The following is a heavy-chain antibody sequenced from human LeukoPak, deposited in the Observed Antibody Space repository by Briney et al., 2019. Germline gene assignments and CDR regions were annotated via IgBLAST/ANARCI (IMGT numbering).Heavy chain of an antibody. CDR1: GYTFTGYY. Sequence: GASVKVSCKASGYTFTGYYMHWVRQAPGQGLEWMGWINPNSGGTNYAQKFQGRVTMTRDTSISTAYMELSRLRSDDTAVYYCARGSLRRDGRYRYWFDPWGQGTLVTVSS. D-gene: IGHD5-24*01. CDR3: ARGSLRRDGRYRYWFDP. V-gene: IGHV1-2*02. CDR2: INPNSGGT. J-gene: IGHJ5*02.